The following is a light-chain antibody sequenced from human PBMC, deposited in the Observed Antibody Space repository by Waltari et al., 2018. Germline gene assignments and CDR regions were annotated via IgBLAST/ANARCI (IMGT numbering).Light chain of an antibody. CDR1: SGHTSNI. Sequence: QLVLTQSPSASASLGASVRLTCTLDSGHTSNIIAWHQQQPEKGPRYLMKVNSDGSHSKGDGVPGRFSGSGSGAERYLPIANVQSEDEADYYCQTGGHGTWVFGGGTKLTVL. V-gene: IGLV4-69*01. CDR2: VNSDGSH. J-gene: IGLJ3*02. CDR3: QTGGHGTWV.